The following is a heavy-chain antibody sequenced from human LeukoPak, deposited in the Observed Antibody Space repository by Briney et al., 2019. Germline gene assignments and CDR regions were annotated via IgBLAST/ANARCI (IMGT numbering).Heavy chain of an antibody. CDR2: IYYSGSS. V-gene: IGHV4-31*02. D-gene: IGHD5-24*01. Sequence: YWIGWIRQHPGKGLEWIGYIYYSGSSYYNPSLRSRVTISVDTSKNHFSLKLSSVTAADTAVYYCARNRDGYNSFDYWGQGTLVTVSS. CDR1: Y. CDR3: ARNRDGYNSFDY. J-gene: IGHJ4*02.